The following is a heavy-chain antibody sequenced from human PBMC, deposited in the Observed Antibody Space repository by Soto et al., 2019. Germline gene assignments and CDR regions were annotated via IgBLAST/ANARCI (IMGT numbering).Heavy chain of an antibody. CDR3: AGQTGTRPYYYYYYGMDV. Sequence: PSETLSLTCTVSGGSISSYYWSWIRQPAGKGLEWIGRIYTSGSTNYNPSLKSRVTMSVDTSKNQFSLKLSSVTAADMAVYYCAGQTGTRPYYYYYYGMDVWGQGTTVTVSS. CDR1: GGSISSYY. V-gene: IGHV4-4*07. J-gene: IGHJ6*02. D-gene: IGHD1-1*01. CDR2: IYTSGST.